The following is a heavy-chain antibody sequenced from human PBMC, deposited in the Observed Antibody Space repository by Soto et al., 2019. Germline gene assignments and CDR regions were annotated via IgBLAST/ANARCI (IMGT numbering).Heavy chain of an antibody. CDR3: ARAAMGGSSWPFDY. J-gene: IGHJ4*02. Sequence: SETLSLTCAVSGGSISSSNWWSWVRQHPGKGLEWIGEIYHSGSTNYNPSLKSRVTISVDKSKNQFSLKLSSVTAADTAVYYCARAAMGGSSWPFDYWGQGTLVTVSS. V-gene: IGHV4-4*02. D-gene: IGHD6-13*01. CDR1: GGSISSSNW. CDR2: IYHSGST.